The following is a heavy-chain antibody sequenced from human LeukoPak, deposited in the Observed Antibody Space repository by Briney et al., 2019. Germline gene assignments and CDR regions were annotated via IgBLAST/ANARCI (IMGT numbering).Heavy chain of an antibody. V-gene: IGHV1-18*01. CDR3: ARTVGARADP. CDR2: ISANNGNT. Sequence: ASVQLSCKASGYPFTTYGFIWVRQAPGLGLEWMGWISANNGNTKYGQKFQGRVTMTTDTTTETSYMELSSLRFDDTAIYYCARTVGARADPWGQGSLVTVSS. D-gene: IGHD4/OR15-4a*01. CDR1: GYPFTTYG. J-gene: IGHJ5*02.